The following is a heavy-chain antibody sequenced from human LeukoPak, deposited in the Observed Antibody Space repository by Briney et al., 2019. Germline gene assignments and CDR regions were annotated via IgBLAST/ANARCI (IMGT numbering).Heavy chain of an antibody. Sequence: GGSLRLSCAASGFTFSSYTMNWVRQAPGKGLEWVSSISSGSSFIYYADSVRGRFTISRDNAKSSLFLQMNSLRAEDTAVYYCARVLRGDTAMVDYWGQGTLVTVSS. J-gene: IGHJ4*02. D-gene: IGHD5-18*01. CDR2: ISSGSSFI. CDR3: ARVLRGDTAMVDY. V-gene: IGHV3-21*01. CDR1: GFTFSSYT.